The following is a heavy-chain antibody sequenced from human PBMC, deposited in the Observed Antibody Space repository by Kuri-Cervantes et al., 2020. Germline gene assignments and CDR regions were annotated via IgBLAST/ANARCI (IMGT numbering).Heavy chain of an antibody. D-gene: IGHD2-15*01. CDR1: GFTFSSYS. J-gene: IGHJ5*02. V-gene: IGHV3-21*01. CDR3: ARDGAVVAALSSGSDWFDP. CDR2: ISSSSSYI. Sequence: GESLKISCAASGFTFSSYSMNWVRQAPGKGLEWVSSISSSSSYIYYADSVKGRFTISRDNAKNSLYLQMNSLRAEDTAVYYCARDGAVVAALSSGSDWFDPWGQGTLVTVSS.